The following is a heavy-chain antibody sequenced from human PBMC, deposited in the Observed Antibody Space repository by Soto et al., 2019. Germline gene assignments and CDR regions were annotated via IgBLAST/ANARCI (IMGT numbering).Heavy chain of an antibody. V-gene: IGHV1-69*08. CDR1: GGTFSSYT. CDR2: IIPILGIA. Sequence: QVQLVQSGAEVKKPGSSVKVSCKASGGTFSSYTISWVRQAPGQGLEWMGRIIPILGIANYAQKFQGRVTITADKSTSTAYMELSSLRSEDTAVYYCARETYCSSTSCPASSYAFDIWGQGTMVTVSS. D-gene: IGHD2-2*01. CDR3: ARETYCSSTSCPASSYAFDI. J-gene: IGHJ3*02.